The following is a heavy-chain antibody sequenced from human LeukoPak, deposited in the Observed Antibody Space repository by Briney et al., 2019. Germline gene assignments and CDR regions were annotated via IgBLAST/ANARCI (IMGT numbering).Heavy chain of an antibody. D-gene: IGHD6-13*01. CDR3: ASYSNSWYYFDY. Sequence: SETLSLTCTVSGGSITSYYWSWIRQPPGKGLEWIGYMYYSGNSYYNPSLKSRVTISVDTSKNQFSLKLSSMTAAGTAVYYCASYSNSWYYFDYWGQGTLVTVSS. V-gene: IGHV4-59*01. CDR2: MYYSGNS. J-gene: IGHJ4*02. CDR1: GGSITSYY.